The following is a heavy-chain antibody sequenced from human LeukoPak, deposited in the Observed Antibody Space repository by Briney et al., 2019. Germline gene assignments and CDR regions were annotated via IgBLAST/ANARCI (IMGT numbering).Heavy chain of an antibody. CDR3: ASRTRQWLYAFDY. CDR2: INHSGST. CDR1: GGSISRNTCY. V-gene: IGHV4-39*07. J-gene: IGHJ4*02. Sequence: PSETLSLTCTVSGGSISRNTCYWTWVRQPPGKGLEWIGEINHSGSTNYNPSLKSRVTISVDTSKNQFSLKLSSVTAADTAVYYCASRTRQWLYAFDYWGQGTLVTVSS. D-gene: IGHD6-19*01.